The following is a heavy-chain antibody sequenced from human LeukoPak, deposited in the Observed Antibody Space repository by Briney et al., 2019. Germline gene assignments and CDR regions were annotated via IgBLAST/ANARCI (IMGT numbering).Heavy chain of an antibody. D-gene: IGHD2-2*01. Sequence: GESLKISCKGSGYSFTSYWIGWVRQMPGKGLEWMGIIYHGDSDTRYSPSFQGQVTIAADKSISTAYLQWSSLKASDTAMYYCATHIVVVPAADLGYGYFDYWGQGTLVTVSS. V-gene: IGHV5-51*01. CDR1: GYSFTSYW. CDR3: ATHIVVVPAADLGYGYFDY. CDR2: IYHGDSDT. J-gene: IGHJ4*02.